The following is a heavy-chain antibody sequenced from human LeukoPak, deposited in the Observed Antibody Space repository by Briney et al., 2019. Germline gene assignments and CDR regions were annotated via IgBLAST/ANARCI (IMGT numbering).Heavy chain of an antibody. J-gene: IGHJ3*02. V-gene: IGHV3-74*01. CDR1: AFPFSGHW. CDR3: STLSFASSGSSDPVDI. D-gene: IGHD3-10*01. CDR2: INSDGSNT. Sequence: GGSLRLSSAASAFPFSGHWMHWVRQAPGKGLVWVSRINSDGSNTNYADSVKGRFTISRDNAKNTLYLQMSSLRAEDTAVYYCSTLSFASSGSSDPVDIWGQGTLVTVSS.